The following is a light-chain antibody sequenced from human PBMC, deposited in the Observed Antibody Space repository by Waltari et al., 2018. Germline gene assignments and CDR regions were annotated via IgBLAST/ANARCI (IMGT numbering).Light chain of an antibody. CDR3: QRYGSSPLT. V-gene: IGKV3-20*01. CDR2: GAS. Sequence: DIVLTQSPGTLSLSPGERATLSCRASQSVSSSYLAWYQQKPGQAPRRLIYGASSRATGIPDRFSGSGSGTDFSLTISRLEPEDFAVYYCQRYGSSPLTFGGGTKVEIK. CDR1: QSVSSSY. J-gene: IGKJ4*01.